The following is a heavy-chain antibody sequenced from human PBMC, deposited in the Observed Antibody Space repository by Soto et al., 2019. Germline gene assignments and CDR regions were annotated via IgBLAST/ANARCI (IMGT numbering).Heavy chain of an antibody. V-gene: IGHV1-69*02. CDR1: GGSFSSYT. CDR3: ALDSGSDVFDI. Sequence: QVQLVQSGAEVKKTGSSVKVSCKASGGSFSSYTISWVRQSPGQGLEWMGRIVPMVGRTIYAQKFQGRVAISADKSTTTAYMALSNLASEDTAMYYCALDSGSDVFDIWGQGTLVTVSS. CDR2: IVPMVGRT. D-gene: IGHD3-10*01. J-gene: IGHJ3*02.